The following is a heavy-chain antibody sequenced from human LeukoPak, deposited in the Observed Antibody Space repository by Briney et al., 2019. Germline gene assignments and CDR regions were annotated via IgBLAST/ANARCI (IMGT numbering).Heavy chain of an antibody. D-gene: IGHD2-2*01. CDR1: GGSISSSNW. J-gene: IGHJ4*02. CDR2: IYHSGST. V-gene: IGHV4-4*02. Sequence: SETLSLTCAVSGGSISSSNWWSWVRQPPGKGLEWIGEIYHSGSTNYNPSLKSRVTISVDTSKNQFSLKLSSVTAADTAVYYCARGEGSSQDYWGQGSLVTVSS. CDR3: ARGEGSSQDY.